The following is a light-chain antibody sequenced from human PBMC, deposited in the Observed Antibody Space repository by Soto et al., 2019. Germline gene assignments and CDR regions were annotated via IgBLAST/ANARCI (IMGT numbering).Light chain of an antibody. J-gene: IGKJ2*01. CDR3: QQHNSYSYT. CDR2: DAS. CDR1: QSISSW. V-gene: IGKV1-5*01. Sequence: DFGLPQPPSTLSASVGDTVTCTSAGSQSISSWLAWYQQKPGKAPKLLIYDASSLESGVPSRFSGTGSGTEFTLTISSLQPDDFATYYCQQHNSYSYTFGQGTKVDIK.